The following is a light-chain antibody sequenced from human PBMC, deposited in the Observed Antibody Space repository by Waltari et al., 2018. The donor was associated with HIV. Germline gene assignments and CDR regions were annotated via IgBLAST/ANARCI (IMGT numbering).Light chain of an antibody. J-gene: IGLJ2*01. Sequence: SVLTQPPSASGTPGQRVTISCSGGSTNIGANYVYWYQQLPRTAPKLLIYRNNLRPSGVPDRFSGSKSGTSASLAISGLRSEDEANYYCAAWGDSLSNVVFGGGTKLTVL. V-gene: IGLV1-47*01. CDR3: AAWGDSLSNVV. CDR1: STNIGANY. CDR2: RNN.